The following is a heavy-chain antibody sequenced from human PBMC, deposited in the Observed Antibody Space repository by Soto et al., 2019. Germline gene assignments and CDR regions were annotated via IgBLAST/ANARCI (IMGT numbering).Heavy chain of an antibody. CDR3: ARHRSDFWFDP. D-gene: IGHD2-15*01. J-gene: IGHJ5*02. V-gene: IGHV4-39*01. CDR2: IYYSGST. Sequence: QLQLQESGPGLVKPSETLSLTCTVSGGSISSSSYFWGWIRQPPGKGLEWIGSIYYSGSTYYNPFLKRRATVSVDTSKIQFSLKLNSVTAADTAVYYCARHRSDFWFDPWGQGTLVTVSP. CDR1: GGSISSSSYF.